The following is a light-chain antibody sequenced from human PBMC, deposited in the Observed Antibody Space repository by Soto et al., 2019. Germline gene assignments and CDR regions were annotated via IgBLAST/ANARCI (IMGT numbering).Light chain of an antibody. CDR1: QSVSSN. Sequence: EIVMTQSPATLSVSPGERATLSCRASQSVSSNLAWYQQKPGQAPRLLIYGASTRATGFPARFIGSGSGTEFTLTISSLQSEDFAVYYCHQYNNWPPTFGQGTKVEIK. J-gene: IGKJ1*01. V-gene: IGKV3-15*01. CDR2: GAS. CDR3: HQYNNWPPT.